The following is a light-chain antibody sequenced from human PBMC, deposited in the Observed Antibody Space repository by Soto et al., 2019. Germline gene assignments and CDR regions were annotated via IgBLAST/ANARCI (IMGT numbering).Light chain of an antibody. CDR2: KNN. Sequence: QSALTQPPSASGTPGQRVTISCSGSSSNIGSNYVYWYQQLPGTAPQLLIYKNNQRPSGVPDRFTGSKSGTSASLAISGLRSEDEAAYYCAAWDDSLSGYVFGTGTKVTVL. J-gene: IGLJ1*01. CDR1: SSNIGSNY. V-gene: IGLV1-47*01. CDR3: AAWDDSLSGYV.